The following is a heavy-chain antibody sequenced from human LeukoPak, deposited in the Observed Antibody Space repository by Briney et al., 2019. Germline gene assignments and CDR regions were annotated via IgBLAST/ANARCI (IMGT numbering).Heavy chain of an antibody. CDR3: ARDPGSGSTYHYYGMDV. J-gene: IGHJ6*02. Sequence: PGGSLRLSCAASGFTFSSYEMNWVREAPGKGLEWVSYISSSGSTIYYADSVKGRFTISRDNAKNSLYLQMNSLRAEDTAVYYCARDPGSGSTYHYYGMDVWGQGTTVTVSS. CDR1: GFTFSSYE. V-gene: IGHV3-48*03. D-gene: IGHD3-3*01. CDR2: ISSSGSTI.